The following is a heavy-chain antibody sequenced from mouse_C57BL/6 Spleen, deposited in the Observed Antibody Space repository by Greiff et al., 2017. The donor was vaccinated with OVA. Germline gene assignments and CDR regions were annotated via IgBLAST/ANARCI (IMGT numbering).Heavy chain of an antibody. D-gene: IGHD4-1*01. CDR1: GYTFTSYW. CDR2: IDPSDSYT. CDR3: ARITGRDPYFDY. V-gene: IGHV1-69*01. J-gene: IGHJ2*01. Sequence: QVQLQQPGAELVMPGASVKLSCKASGYTFTSYWMHWVKQRPGQGLEWIGEIDPSDSYTNYNQKFKGKSTLTVDKSSSTAYMQLSSLTSEDSAVYYCARITGRDPYFDYWGQGTTLTVSS.